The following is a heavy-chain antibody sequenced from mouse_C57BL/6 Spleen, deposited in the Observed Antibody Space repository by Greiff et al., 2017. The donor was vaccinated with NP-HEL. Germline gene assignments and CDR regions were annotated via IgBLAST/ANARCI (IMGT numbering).Heavy chain of an antibody. Sequence: QVHVKQSGAELVKPGASVKLSCKASGYTFTEYTIHWVKQRSGQGLEWIGWFYPGSGSIKYNEKFKDKATLTADKSSSTVYMELSRLTSEDSAVYFCARHEGSSYEYYYAMDYWGQGTSVTVSS. CDR1: GYTFTEYT. J-gene: IGHJ4*01. D-gene: IGHD1-1*01. CDR2: FYPGSGSI. CDR3: ARHEGSSYEYYYAMDY. V-gene: IGHV1-62-2*01.